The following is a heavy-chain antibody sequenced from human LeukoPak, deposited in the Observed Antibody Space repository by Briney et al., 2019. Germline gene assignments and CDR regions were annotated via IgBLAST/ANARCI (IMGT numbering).Heavy chain of an antibody. Sequence: GGSLRLSCVASGFTFSSYGMHWVRQAPGKGLEWVAVISYDGSNKYYADSVKGRFTISRDNSKNTLYLQMNSLRAEDTAVYYCAKAGGGDSSGLDAFDIWGQGTMVTVSS. D-gene: IGHD3-22*01. J-gene: IGHJ3*02. CDR3: AKAGGGDSSGLDAFDI. CDR2: ISYDGSNK. CDR1: GFTFSSYG. V-gene: IGHV3-30*18.